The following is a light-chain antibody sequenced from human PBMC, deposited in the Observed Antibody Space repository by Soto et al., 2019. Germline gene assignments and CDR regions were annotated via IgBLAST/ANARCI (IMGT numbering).Light chain of an antibody. CDR2: ENK. V-gene: IGLV6-57*04. CDR1: SGSIANNY. CDR3: QSYDADFVI. Sequence: NFMLTQPHSVSESPGKTVTISCTRSSGSIANNYVQWYQQRPGSAPTTVIYENKLRPSGGPVLFSGSTDASSNSASLTISGLQTEYEADYYCQSYDADFVIFGGGTKLTVL. J-gene: IGLJ2*01.